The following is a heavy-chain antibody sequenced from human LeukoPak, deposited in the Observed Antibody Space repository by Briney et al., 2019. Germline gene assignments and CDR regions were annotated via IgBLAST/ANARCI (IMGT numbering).Heavy chain of an antibody. Sequence: SETLSLTCAVYGGSFSGYWWSWVRLPPGKGLEWIGEINHRGSTNYNPSLKSRVTIAVDTSKIQFSLKLSSVTAADTAVYYCARGPPLNPGDLDSSGYYYFDYWGLGTLVTVSS. CDR2: INHRGST. D-gene: IGHD3-22*01. V-gene: IGHV4-34*01. CDR1: GGSFSGYW. CDR3: ARGPPLNPGDLDSSGYYYFDY. J-gene: IGHJ4*02.